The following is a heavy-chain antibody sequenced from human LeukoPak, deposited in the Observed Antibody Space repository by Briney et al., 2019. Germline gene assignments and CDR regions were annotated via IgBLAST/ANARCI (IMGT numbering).Heavy chain of an antibody. CDR2: INAGNGNT. Sequence: ASVKVSCKASGYTFTSYAMHWVRQAPGQRLEWMGWINAGNGNTKYSQKFQGRVTTTRDTSASTAYMELSSLRSEDTAVYYCASALTTVTTGFDPWGQGTLVTVSS. V-gene: IGHV1-3*01. D-gene: IGHD4-17*01. CDR3: ASALTTVTTGFDP. CDR1: GYTFTSYA. J-gene: IGHJ5*02.